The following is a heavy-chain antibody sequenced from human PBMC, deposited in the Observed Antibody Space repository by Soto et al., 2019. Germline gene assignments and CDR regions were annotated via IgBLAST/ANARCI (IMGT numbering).Heavy chain of an antibody. J-gene: IGHJ4*02. CDR1: GGSINSGGYY. CDR2: IFYSGST. CDR3: ARGYRPSGYSSSWVFDY. Sequence: QVQLQESGPGLVQPSQTLSLICTVSGGSINSGGYYWNWIRQHPRTGLEWIGSIFYSGSTYYNPFPRSRVKISADTSDNQFPLTLTSVTAADTAVYFCARGYRPSGYSSSWVFDYWGQGTLVDVSS. D-gene: IGHD6-13*01. V-gene: IGHV4-31*03.